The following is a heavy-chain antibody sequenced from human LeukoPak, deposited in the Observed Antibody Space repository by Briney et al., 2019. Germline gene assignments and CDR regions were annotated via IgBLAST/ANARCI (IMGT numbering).Heavy chain of an antibody. Sequence: GGSLRLSCAASGFTFSIYAMSWVRQAPGKGLQWVSSITSRGESTWYVDSVKGRFTITRDNSENTLYLQMHSLRAEDTAVYYCTRDRPNYYESDGHYYRRDGGNWGRGTLVCVSS. CDR3: TRDRPNYYESDGHYYRRDGGN. CDR1: GFTFSIYA. J-gene: IGHJ4*02. D-gene: IGHD3-22*01. V-gene: IGHV3-23*01. CDR2: ITSRGEST.